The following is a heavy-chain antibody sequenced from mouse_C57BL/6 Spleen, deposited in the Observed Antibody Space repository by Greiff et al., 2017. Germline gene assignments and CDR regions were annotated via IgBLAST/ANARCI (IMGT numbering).Heavy chain of an antibody. CDR3: ASYYEYYDGPGDY. D-gene: IGHD2-4*01. J-gene: IGHJ4*01. Sequence: EVQLHQSGAELVKPGASVKLSCTASGFNIKDYYMHWVKQRTEQGLEWIGRIDPVGGETKYAPKFQGKATITADTTSNTADLQLSSLTSEDTGGYYCASYYEYYDGPGDYWGQGTSVTVSS. CDR1: GFNIKDYY. V-gene: IGHV14-2*01. CDR2: IDPVGGET.